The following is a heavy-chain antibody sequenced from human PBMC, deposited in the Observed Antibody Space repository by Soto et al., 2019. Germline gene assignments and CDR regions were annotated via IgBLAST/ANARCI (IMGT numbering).Heavy chain of an antibody. Sequence: VQVLESGGGFVQPGGSLRLSCAASGFTFSSYAMNWVRQAPGKGLEWVSAISGSGRSTYYADSVKGRFTISRDNSKKTVYLQMSSLRAEDTALYFCANDAYGTTGAPDYWGQGTLVTVSS. CDR1: GFTFSSYA. V-gene: IGHV3-23*01. CDR2: ISGSGRST. D-gene: IGHD1-1*01. J-gene: IGHJ4*02. CDR3: ANDAYGTTGAPDY.